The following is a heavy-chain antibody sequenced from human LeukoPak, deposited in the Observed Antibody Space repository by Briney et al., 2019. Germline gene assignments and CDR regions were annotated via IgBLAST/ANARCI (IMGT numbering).Heavy chain of an antibody. V-gene: IGHV4-4*07. D-gene: IGHD1-7*01. Sequence: PSETLSLTCAVYGGSFSGYYWSWIRQPAGKGLEWIGRIYTSGSTNYNPSLKSRVTMSVDTSKNQFSLKLSSVTAADTAVYYCARDLPRGRARLQLELLWFDPWGQGTLVTVSS. CDR3: ARDLPRGRARLQLELLWFDP. J-gene: IGHJ5*02. CDR1: GGSFSGYY. CDR2: IYTSGST.